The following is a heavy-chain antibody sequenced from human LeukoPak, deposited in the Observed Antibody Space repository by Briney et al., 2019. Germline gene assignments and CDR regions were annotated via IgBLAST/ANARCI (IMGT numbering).Heavy chain of an antibody. Sequence: GGSLRLSCAASGFTFSNYWMHWVRQAPGKGLVWVSRVNSDGSRINYADCVKGRFTISRDNAENTLYLQMDSLGVEDTAVYYCARGYYDHGTYTNLHWGQGTLVTVSS. V-gene: IGHV3-74*01. CDR2: VNSDGSRI. CDR3: ARGYYDHGTYTNLH. CDR1: GFTFSNYW. J-gene: IGHJ1*01. D-gene: IGHD3-22*01.